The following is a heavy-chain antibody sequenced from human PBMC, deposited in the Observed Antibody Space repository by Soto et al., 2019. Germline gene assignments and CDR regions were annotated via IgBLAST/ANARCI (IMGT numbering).Heavy chain of an antibody. CDR2: IKSKTDGGTT. CDR3: TRGNWGKLDY. Sequence: APGKGLEWVGRIKSKTDGGTTEYAVPVRGRFTITRDDSKNTLDLRMRSLKTEATAMYYCTRGNWGKLDYWGQGTLATVSS. V-gene: IGHV3-15*01. J-gene: IGHJ4*02. D-gene: IGHD3-16*01.